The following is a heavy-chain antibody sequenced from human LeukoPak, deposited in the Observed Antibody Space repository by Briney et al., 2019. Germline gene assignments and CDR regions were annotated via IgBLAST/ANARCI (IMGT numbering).Heavy chain of an antibody. V-gene: IGHV3-30*04. J-gene: IGHJ4*02. CDR2: ISYDGSNK. CDR1: GFTFSSYA. CDR3: ARDFHGPFDY. Sequence: PGGSLRLSCAASGFTFSSYAMHRVRQAPGKGLEWVAVISYDGSNKYYADSVKGRFTISRDNSKNTLYLQMNSLRAEDTAVYYCARDFHGPFDYWGQGTLVTVSS.